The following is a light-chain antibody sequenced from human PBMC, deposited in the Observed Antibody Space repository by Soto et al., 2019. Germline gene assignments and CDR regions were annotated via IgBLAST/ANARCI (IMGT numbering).Light chain of an antibody. V-gene: IGKV3-15*01. J-gene: IGKJ1*01. CDR1: QSVSSN. CDR2: GAS. CDR3: QHYNNWPPWT. Sequence: EIVMTQSPATLSVSPGERATLSCRASQSVSSNLAWYQQKPGQAPRLLIYGASTRATGIPARFSGSGSGAXXXXXXXXXXXEXFAVYYCQHYNNWPPWTFGQGTKVEIK.